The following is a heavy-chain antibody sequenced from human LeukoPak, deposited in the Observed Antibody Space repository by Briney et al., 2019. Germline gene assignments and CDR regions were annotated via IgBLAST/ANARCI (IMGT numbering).Heavy chain of an antibody. CDR3: ARGYKRDPDV. V-gene: IGHV4-59*01. D-gene: IGHD2-2*02. J-gene: IGHJ6*04. CDR1: GGSISTYY. CDR2: IYYSGST. Sequence: PSETLSLTCTVSGGSISTYYWSWVRQPPGKGLEWIGYIYYSGSTNYNPSLKSRVTISVDTSKNQFSLNLNSVTAADTAEYFCARGYKRDPDVWGKGTTVTVSS.